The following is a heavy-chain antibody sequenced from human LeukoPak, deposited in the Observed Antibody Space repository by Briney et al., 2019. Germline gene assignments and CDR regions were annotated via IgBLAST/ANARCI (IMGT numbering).Heavy chain of an antibody. CDR3: ASATSSWTGPLDY. D-gene: IGHD6-13*01. CDR2: ISYDGSNK. CDR1: GFTFSSYA. J-gene: IGHJ4*02. Sequence: PGGSLRLSCAASGFTFSSYAMHGVGQAPGKGLEWGAVISYDGSNKYYADSVKGRFTISRDNSKNTLYLQMNSLRAEDTAVYYCASATSSWTGPLDYWGQGTLVTVSS. V-gene: IGHV3-30*04.